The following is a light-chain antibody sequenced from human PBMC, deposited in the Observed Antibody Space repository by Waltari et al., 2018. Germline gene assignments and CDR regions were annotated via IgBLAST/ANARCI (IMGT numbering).Light chain of an antibody. CDR2: GNS. V-gene: IGLV1-40*01. CDR1: SSNIRAGYD. J-gene: IGLJ3*02. CDR3: QSYDSSLSGWV. Sequence: QSVLTQPPSVSGAPGQRVTISCTGSSSNIRAGYDVHWYQQLPGTAPKLLIDGNSNRPSGVPDRFSGSKSGTSASLAITGLQAEDEADYYCQSYDSSLSGWVFGGGTKLTVL.